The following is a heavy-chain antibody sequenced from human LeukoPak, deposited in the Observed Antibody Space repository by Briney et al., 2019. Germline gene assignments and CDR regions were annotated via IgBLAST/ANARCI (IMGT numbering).Heavy chain of an antibody. CDR2: IHYTGST. V-gene: IGHV4-59*12. J-gene: IGHJ3*02. CDR3: ARDRYYYDSSGLRAFDI. D-gene: IGHD3-22*01. CDR1: GGSINSYY. Sequence: PSETLSLTCSVSGGSINSYYWSWLRQPPGKGLECIGYIHYTGSTNYNPSLKSRVTISVDTSKNQFSLKLSSVTAADTAVYYCARDRYYYDSSGLRAFDIWGQGTMVTVSS.